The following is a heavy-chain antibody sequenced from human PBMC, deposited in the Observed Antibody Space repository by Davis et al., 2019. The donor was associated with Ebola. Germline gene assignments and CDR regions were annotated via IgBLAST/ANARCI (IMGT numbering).Heavy chain of an antibody. V-gene: IGHV3-21*01. CDR3: TREAYYDFWSGYPPLRFDP. CDR1: GFNFSDYS. J-gene: IGHJ5*02. D-gene: IGHD3-3*01. Sequence: GESLKISCAASGFNFSDYSMNWVRQAPGKGLEWVASISSSSNYIYYADSMEGRFTISRDNAKNSLYLQLDSLRAEDTAVYYCTREAYYDFWSGYPPLRFDPWGQGTLVTVSS. CDR2: ISSSSNYI.